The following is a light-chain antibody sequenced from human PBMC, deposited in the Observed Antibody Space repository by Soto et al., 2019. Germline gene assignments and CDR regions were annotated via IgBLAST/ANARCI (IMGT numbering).Light chain of an antibody. CDR1: QSIAAS. V-gene: IGKV1-5*01. Sequence: DVQMTQSPSTLSASVGDSVTITCRASQSIAASLAWYQLKPGEAPKLLICDVSNLESGVPWRFSGSGSGTEFILTIRSLPPDDFASYYCQQYDYARTFGQGTKVEIK. CDR2: DVS. J-gene: IGKJ1*01. CDR3: QQYDYART.